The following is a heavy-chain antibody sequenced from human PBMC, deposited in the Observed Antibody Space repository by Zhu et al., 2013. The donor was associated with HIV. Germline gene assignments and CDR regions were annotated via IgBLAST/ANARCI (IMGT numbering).Heavy chain of an antibody. CDR3: AIAQESTRWEDFIFYYFGMDV. CDR2: ISAYNGNT. Sequence: QVELLQSGPEVKTPGDSVNVSCQAVGYKFIKHDIVWVRQAPGQGLEWMGWISAYNGNTNYAQKLQGRVTMTTDTSTSTAYMELRSLRSDDTAVYYCAIAQESTRWEDFIFYYFGMDVWGQGTRVIVS. D-gene: IGHD3-3*01. J-gene: IGHJ6*02. V-gene: IGHV1-18*04. CDR1: GYKFIKHD.